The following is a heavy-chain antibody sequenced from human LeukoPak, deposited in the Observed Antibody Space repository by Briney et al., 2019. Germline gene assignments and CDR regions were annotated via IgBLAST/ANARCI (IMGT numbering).Heavy chain of an antibody. D-gene: IGHD3-9*01. CDR2: ISSSGSTI. CDR3: ARDPLRYFDRTDDH. V-gene: IGHV3-11*01. CDR1: GFTFGDYA. J-gene: IGHJ4*02. Sequence: PGRSLRLSCTASGFTFGDYAMSWVRQAPGKGLEWVSYISSSGSTIYYADSVKGRFTISRDNAKTSLYLQMNSLRAEDTAVYYCARDPLRYFDRTDDHWGQGTLVTVSS.